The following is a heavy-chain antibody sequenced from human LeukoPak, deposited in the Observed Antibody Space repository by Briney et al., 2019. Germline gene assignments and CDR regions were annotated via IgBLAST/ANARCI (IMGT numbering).Heavy chain of an antibody. Sequence: SETLSLTCTVSGGSISSYYWSWIRQPPGKGLEWIGCIYYTWSTYYNPSLESRVTISLDTSMNQFSLKLSSVTAAHTAVYYCARGASSGWLDAFDIWGQGTMVTVSS. V-gene: IGHV4-59*01. CDR3: ARGASSGWLDAFDI. D-gene: IGHD6-19*01. CDR2: IYYTWST. J-gene: IGHJ3*02. CDR1: GGSISSYY.